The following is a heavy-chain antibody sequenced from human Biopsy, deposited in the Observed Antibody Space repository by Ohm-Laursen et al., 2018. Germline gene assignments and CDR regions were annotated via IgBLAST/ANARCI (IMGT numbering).Heavy chain of an antibody. V-gene: IGHV1-18*01. CDR2: ISGQRNKT. J-gene: IGHJ3*02. Sequence: GASVKVSCKASGYTFRSYGISWVRQAPGQGLEWLGWISGQRNKTRYGQKVQGRVMMTKDTSTTTAHLELRSLRPDDTAVYYCARHPPPGLEVSWNDVFDIWGQGTVVTVS. D-gene: IGHD5/OR15-5a*01. CDR3: ARHPPPGLEVSWNDVFDI. CDR1: GYTFRSYG.